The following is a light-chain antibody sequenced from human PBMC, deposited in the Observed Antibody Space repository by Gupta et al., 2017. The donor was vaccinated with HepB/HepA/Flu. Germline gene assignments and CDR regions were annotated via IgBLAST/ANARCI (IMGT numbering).Light chain of an antibody. V-gene: IGLV1-47*01. CDR2: RNN. CDR1: SSNIGTYY. CDR3: ATWEDSLSGRVV. J-gene: IGLJ2*01. Sequence: QSVLTQTPSASGAPGQRVTISCSGSSSNIGTYYVYWYQQLPGTAPKLLIYRNNQRPSGVPARFSGSKSGTSASLAISGLRSEEEADYYCATWEDSLSGRVVFGGGTKLTVL.